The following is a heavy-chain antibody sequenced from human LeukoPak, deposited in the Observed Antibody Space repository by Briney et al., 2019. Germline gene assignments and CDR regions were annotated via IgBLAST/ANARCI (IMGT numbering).Heavy chain of an antibody. Sequence: SETLSLTCAVSGEPFDNYYWSWIRQSPGKGLEWIGEINHSGRTNYNPSLNSRVTISIDTSKNQLSLRLTSVTAADTAVYYCVRVLTGSWGQGTLVTVSS. CDR2: INHSGRT. CDR1: GEPFDNYY. D-gene: IGHD3-9*01. CDR3: VRVLTGS. J-gene: IGHJ4*02. V-gene: IGHV4-34*01.